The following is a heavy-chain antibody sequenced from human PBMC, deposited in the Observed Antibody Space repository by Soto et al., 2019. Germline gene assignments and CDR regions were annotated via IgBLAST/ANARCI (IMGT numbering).Heavy chain of an antibody. CDR1: GGSVSNYY. J-gene: IGHJ4*02. D-gene: IGHD4-17*01. CDR2: IYYSETT. CDR3: ARLILADYGDWYFDY. Sequence: PSETLSLTCTVSGGSVSNYYWIWTRQPPGKGLEWIGYIYYSETTSYNPSLKSRVTMSADTSKNQFSLKLKSVTAADTAVYYCARLILADYGDWYFDYWGQGTLVTVSS. V-gene: IGHV4-59*08.